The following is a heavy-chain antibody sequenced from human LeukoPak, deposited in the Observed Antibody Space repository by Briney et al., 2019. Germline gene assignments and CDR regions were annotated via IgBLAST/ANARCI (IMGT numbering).Heavy chain of an antibody. Sequence: SETLSLTCTVSGGSISSGDYYWSWIRQHPGKGLEWIGYIYYSGSTYYNPSLESRVTISVDTSKNQFSLILSSVTAADTAVYYCATRNIGASSNPDSRGQGTLVTVSS. CDR2: IYYSGST. CDR3: ATRNIGASSNPDS. V-gene: IGHV4-31*03. D-gene: IGHD1-26*01. J-gene: IGHJ5*01. CDR1: GGSISSGDYY.